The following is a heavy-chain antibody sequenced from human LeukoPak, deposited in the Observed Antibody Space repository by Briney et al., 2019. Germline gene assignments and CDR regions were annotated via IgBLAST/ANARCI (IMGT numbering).Heavy chain of an antibody. D-gene: IGHD5-12*01. Sequence: ASVKVSCKVSGYTLTELSMHWVRQAPGKGLEWMGGFDPEDGETIYAQKFQGRVTMTEDTSTDTAYMELSSLRSEDTAVYYCAVASVATITNDFDYWGQGTLATVSS. V-gene: IGHV1-24*01. J-gene: IGHJ4*02. CDR1: GYTLTELS. CDR3: AVASVATITNDFDY. CDR2: FDPEDGET.